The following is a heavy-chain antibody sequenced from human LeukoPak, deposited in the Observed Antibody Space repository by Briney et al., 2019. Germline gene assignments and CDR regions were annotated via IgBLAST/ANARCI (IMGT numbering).Heavy chain of an antibody. CDR1: GASISSYY. CDR3: ARGRYYDSSGYYNQYYFDY. J-gene: IGHJ4*02. CDR2: IYTRGST. Sequence: SETLSLTCTVSGASISSYYGSWIRQPAGKGLEWIGRIYTRGSTNYNPSLKSRVTMSVDTSKNQFSLKLSSVTAADTAVYYCARGRYYDSSGYYNQYYFDYWGQGTLVTAPS. D-gene: IGHD3-22*01. V-gene: IGHV4-4*07.